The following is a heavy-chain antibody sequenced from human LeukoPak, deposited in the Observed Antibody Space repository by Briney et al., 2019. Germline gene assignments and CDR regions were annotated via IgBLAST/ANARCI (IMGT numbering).Heavy chain of an antibody. D-gene: IGHD3-16*01. V-gene: IGHV4-39*01. J-gene: IGHJ4*02. CDR2: IYYSGST. Sequence: RSETLSLTCTVSGGSISSGTYYWGWIRRPPGKGLEWIGSIYYSGSTYYNPSLKSRVTVSVDTSKNQFSLNLSSVTAADTAVYYCVRGSTLRHYQYWGQGTLVTVSS. CDR1: GGSISSGTYY. CDR3: VRGSTLRHYQY.